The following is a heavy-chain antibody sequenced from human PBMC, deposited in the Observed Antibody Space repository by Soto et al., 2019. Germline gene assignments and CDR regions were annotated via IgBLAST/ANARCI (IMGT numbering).Heavy chain of an antibody. CDR1: GFTFSSYW. J-gene: IGHJ6*02. CDR2: IKQDGSEE. Sequence: EVQLVESGGGLVQPGGSLRLSCVDSGFTFSSYWMSWVRQARVKGLEWVGNIKQDGSEENYVDSVKGRFTTSRDNAKNSMYLQMNSLRAEDTAVYYCARIAASGRGWDVWGQGTTVVVSS. V-gene: IGHV3-7*01. D-gene: IGHD6-13*01. CDR3: ARIAASGRGWDV.